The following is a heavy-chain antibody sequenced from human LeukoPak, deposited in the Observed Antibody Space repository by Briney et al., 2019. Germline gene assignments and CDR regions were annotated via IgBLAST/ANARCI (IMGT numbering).Heavy chain of an antibody. V-gene: IGHV3-7*03. J-gene: IGHJ4*02. Sequence: GGSLRLSCAVSGFTSSSYWMSWVRQAPGKGLEWVANIKQGGSEKYYVDSVKGRFTISRDNAKNSLYLQMNSLRAEDTAVYYCARAPYCIGGSCRFDYWGQGTLVTVSS. D-gene: IGHD2-15*01. CDR2: IKQGGSEK. CDR3: ARAPYCIGGSCRFDY. CDR1: GFTSSSYW.